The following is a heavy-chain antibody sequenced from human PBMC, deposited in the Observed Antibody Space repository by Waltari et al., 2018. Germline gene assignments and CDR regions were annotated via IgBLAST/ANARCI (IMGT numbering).Heavy chain of an antibody. J-gene: IGHJ4*02. CDR1: GGSISSSSYY. Sequence: QLQLQESGPGLVKPSETLSLTCTVSGGSISSSSYYWGWIRQPPGKGLEWIGSIYYSGSTDYNPSLKSRVTISVDTSKNQFSLKLSSVTAADTAVYYCATPVCGGDCYLEPYFDYWGQGTLVTVSS. D-gene: IGHD2-21*01. V-gene: IGHV4-39*01. CDR2: IYYSGST. CDR3: ATPVCGGDCYLEPYFDY.